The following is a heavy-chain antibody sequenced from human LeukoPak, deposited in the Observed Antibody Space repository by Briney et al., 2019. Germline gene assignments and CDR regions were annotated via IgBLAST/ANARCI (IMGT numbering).Heavy chain of an antibody. CDR2: IHYSGST. V-gene: IGHV4-59*01. D-gene: IGHD2-15*01. J-gene: IGHJ4*02. CDR3: ARGSCSAGSCYQVDN. Sequence: SETLSLTCTVSGGSINDYYWNWIRQPPGKGPEWIGYIHYSGSTNYSPSLKSRVTISIDTSKNQFSLKLSSVTAADTAVYYCARGSCSAGSCYQVDNWGQGTLVTVSS. CDR1: GGSINDYY.